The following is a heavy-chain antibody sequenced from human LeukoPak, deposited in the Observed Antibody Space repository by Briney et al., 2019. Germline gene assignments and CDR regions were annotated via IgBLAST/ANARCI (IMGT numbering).Heavy chain of an antibody. V-gene: IGHV3-7*03. CDR3: ARFSLAARPY. Sequence: GGSLRLSCAASGFTFRSYWMSWVRQAPGKGLEWVANIKEDGSEKYYVDSVKGRFTISIDNAKNSLYMQMNSLRAEDTAVYYCARFSLAARPYWGQGTLVTVSS. D-gene: IGHD6-6*01. CDR1: GFTFRSYW. J-gene: IGHJ4*02. CDR2: IKEDGSEK.